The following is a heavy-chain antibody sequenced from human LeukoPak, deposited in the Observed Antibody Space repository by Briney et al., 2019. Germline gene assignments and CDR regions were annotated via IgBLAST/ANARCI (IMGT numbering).Heavy chain of an antibody. CDR3: ARVRYDSSGYYFGHFDY. CDR1: GFTFDEYG. V-gene: IGHV3-20*04. CDR2: MSWSGGST. Sequence: SGGSLRLSCAPSGFTFDEYGMSWVPQTPGKGLECVSGMSWSGGSTVYADSVKGLFTSYSDKDKISLYLQMNSLRAEDTALYYCARVRYDSSGYYFGHFDYWGQGTLVTVSS. J-gene: IGHJ4*02. D-gene: IGHD3-22*01.